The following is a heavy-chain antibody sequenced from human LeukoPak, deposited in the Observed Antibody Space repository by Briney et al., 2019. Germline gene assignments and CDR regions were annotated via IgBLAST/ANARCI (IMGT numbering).Heavy chain of an antibody. J-gene: IGHJ5*02. CDR2: ISSSSSYI. V-gene: IGHV3-21*01. CDR3: ARQRCGGDCYTNWFDP. CDR1: GFTFSSYS. D-gene: IGHD2-21*02. Sequence: GGSLRLSCAASGFTFSSYSMNWVRQAPGKGLEWVSSISSSSSYIYYADSVKGRFTISRDNSKNTLYLQMNSLRAEDTAVYYCARQRCGGDCYTNWFDPWGQGTLVTVSS.